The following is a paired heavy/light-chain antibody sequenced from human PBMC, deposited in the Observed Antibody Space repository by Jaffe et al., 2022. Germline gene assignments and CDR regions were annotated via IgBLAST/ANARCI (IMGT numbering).Heavy chain of an antibody. J-gene: IGHJ4*02. V-gene: IGHV4-30-2*01. Sequence: QLQLQESGSGLVKPSQTLSLTCAVSGGSISSGAYSWSWIRQPPGKGLEWIGYIYHSGTTYYNPSLKSRVTISVDRSKNQFSLKLNSVTAADTAVYYCARRLISRFDHWGQGTLVTVSS. CDR3: ARRLISRFDH. CDR2: IYHSGTT. CDR1: GGSISSGAYS. D-gene: IGHD2-8*01.
Light chain of an antibody. J-gene: IGKJ3*01. V-gene: IGKV1-33*01. CDR3: QQYDNLPLFT. CDR2: DAS. Sequence: DIQMTQSPSSLSASVGDRVTITCQASQDISNYLNWYQQKPGKAPKLLIYDASNLESGVPSRFSGGGSGTDFTFTISSLQPEDTATYYCQQYDNLPLFTFGPGTKVDIK. CDR1: QDISNY.